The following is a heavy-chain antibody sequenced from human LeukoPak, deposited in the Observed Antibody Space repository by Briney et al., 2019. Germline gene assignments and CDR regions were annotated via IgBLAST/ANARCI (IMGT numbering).Heavy chain of an antibody. CDR2: INSDGSST. Sequence: GGSLRLSCAASGFTFSSYWMHWVRQAPGKGLVWVSRINSDGSSTSYADSVKGRFTISRDNAKDTLYLQMNSLRAEDTAVYYCARLGSQGGVAALDYWGQGTLVTVSS. CDR3: ARLGSQGGVAALDY. CDR1: GFTFSSYW. J-gene: IGHJ4*02. D-gene: IGHD6-25*01. V-gene: IGHV3-74*01.